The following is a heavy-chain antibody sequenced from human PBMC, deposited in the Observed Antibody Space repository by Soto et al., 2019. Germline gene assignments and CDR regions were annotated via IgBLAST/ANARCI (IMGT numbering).Heavy chain of an antibody. CDR3: ARAMSEELLQLPNWFDP. CDR2: IYSAGNT. D-gene: IGHD1-26*01. Sequence: EVQLVESGGGLVQPGGSLRLSCAASGFTISSSYMSWVRQVPGKGLEWVSLIYSAGNTYYADSVRGRFTISRDNSKNTLYLQMNSLRAEDTAVYYCARAMSEELLQLPNWFDPWGQGTLVTVSS. V-gene: IGHV3-66*01. CDR1: GFTISSSY. J-gene: IGHJ5*02.